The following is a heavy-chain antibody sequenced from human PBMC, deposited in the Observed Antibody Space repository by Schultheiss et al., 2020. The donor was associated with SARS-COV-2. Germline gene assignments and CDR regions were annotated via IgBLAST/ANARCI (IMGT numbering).Heavy chain of an antibody. D-gene: IGHD6-13*01. V-gene: IGHV4-4*07. CDR3: ARHNREQLVDY. J-gene: IGHJ4*02. CDR2: IYTSGST. CDR1: GGSISSYY. Sequence: SETLSLTCTVSGGSISSYYWSWIRQPAGKGLEWIGRIYTSGSTNYNPSLKSRVTMSVDTSKNQFSLKLSSVTASDTAMYYCARHNREQLVDYWGQGTLVTVSS.